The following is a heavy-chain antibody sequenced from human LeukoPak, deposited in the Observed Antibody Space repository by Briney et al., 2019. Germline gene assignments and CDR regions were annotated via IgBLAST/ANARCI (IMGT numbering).Heavy chain of an antibody. D-gene: IGHD1-26*01. CDR2: ISSSCSTI. Sequence: PGGSLRLSCAASGFTFSSYEMNWVRQAPGKGLEWVSYISSSCSTIYYADSVKGRFTISRDNAKNSLYLQMNSLRAEDTAVYYCARGRGSYGAFDYWGQGTLVTVSS. CDR3: ARGRGSYGAFDY. V-gene: IGHV3-48*03. CDR1: GFTFSSYE. J-gene: IGHJ4*02.